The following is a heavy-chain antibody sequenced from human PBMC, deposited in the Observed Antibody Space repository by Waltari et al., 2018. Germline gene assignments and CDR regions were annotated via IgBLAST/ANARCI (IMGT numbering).Heavy chain of an antibody. V-gene: IGHV3-30-3*01. CDR1: GFTFSSYA. CDR3: ARDVGRRIY. J-gene: IGHJ4*02. D-gene: IGHD1-26*01. CDR2: ISYDGSNK. Sequence: QVQLVESGGGVVQPGRSLRLSCAASGFTFSSYAMHWVRQAPGKGLEWVAVISYDGSNKYYADSVKGRFTISRDNSKNTLYLQMNSLRAEDTAVYYCARDVGRRIYWGQGTLVTVSS.